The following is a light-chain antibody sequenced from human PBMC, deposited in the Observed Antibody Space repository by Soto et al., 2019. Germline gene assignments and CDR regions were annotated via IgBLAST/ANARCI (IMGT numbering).Light chain of an antibody. CDR2: EGT. V-gene: IGLV2-23*01. J-gene: IGLJ3*02. CDR3: CSYAGSTTWV. Sequence: QSALTQPASVSGSPGQSITISCTGTSSDVGSYNLVSWYQQLPGKAPKLVIYEGTKRPSGVSNRFSGSKSGNTASLTISGLQAEDESDYYCCSYAGSTTWVFGGGTKVTVL. CDR1: SSDVGSYNL.